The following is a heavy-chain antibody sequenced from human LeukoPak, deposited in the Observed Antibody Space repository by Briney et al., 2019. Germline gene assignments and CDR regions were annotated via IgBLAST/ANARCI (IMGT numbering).Heavy chain of an antibody. J-gene: IGHJ4*02. Sequence: PGGSLRLSCAASGFTVSSNYMSWVRQAPGKGLEWVSVIYSGGSTYYADSVKGRFTISRDNSKNTLYLQMNSLRAEDTAVYYCARDAPYYYDTSRRYFDYWGQGTLVTVSS. CDR2: IYSGGST. CDR1: GFTVSSNY. V-gene: IGHV3-66*01. CDR3: ARDAPYYYDTSRRYFDY. D-gene: IGHD3-22*01.